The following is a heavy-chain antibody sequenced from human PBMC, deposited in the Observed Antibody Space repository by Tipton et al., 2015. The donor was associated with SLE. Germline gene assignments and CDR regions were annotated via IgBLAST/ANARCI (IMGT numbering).Heavy chain of an antibody. CDR2: IYYSGST. Sequence: TLSLTCNVSGGSISSSVYSWNWIRQPPGKGLEWIGTIYYSGSTYYNSSLKSRFTISLDTSKNQFSLKLSSVTAADSAVFYCAIRSSSLDYGGQGILVTVSS. J-gene: IGHJ4*02. CDR3: AIRSSSLDY. V-gene: IGHV4-39*01. CDR1: GGSISSSVYS. D-gene: IGHD2-2*01.